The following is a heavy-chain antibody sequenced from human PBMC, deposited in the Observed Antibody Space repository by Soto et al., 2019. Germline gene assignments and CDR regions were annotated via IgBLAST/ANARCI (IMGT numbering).Heavy chain of an antibody. J-gene: IGHJ5*02. Sequence: PSETLSLTCTVSGGSIGSYHWSWIRQPPGKGLEWIASVYYTGTTNYNPSLGSRVTISIDAPENQISLKLTSVTAADTAFYYCARDTVLTGMFDLWGQGXLVTVSS. CDR1: GGSIGSYH. CDR2: VYYTGTT. V-gene: IGHV4-59*01. D-gene: IGHD4-17*01. CDR3: ARDTVLTGMFDL.